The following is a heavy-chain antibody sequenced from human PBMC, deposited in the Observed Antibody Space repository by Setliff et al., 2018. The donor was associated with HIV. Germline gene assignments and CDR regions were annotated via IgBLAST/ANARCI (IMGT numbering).Heavy chain of an antibody. D-gene: IGHD5-18*01. V-gene: IGHV1-46*01. J-gene: IGHJ5*02. CDR1: GYTFTSYY. CDR2: INPGDGST. Sequence: ASVKVSCKASGYTFTSYYIYWVRQAPGQGLQWMGIINPGDGSTIYAQKFQGRVTMTRDTSTSTLYMELSSLRSEDTAVYYCARDGRYSFGYNWFDPWGQGTLVTVSS. CDR3: ARDGRYSFGYNWFDP.